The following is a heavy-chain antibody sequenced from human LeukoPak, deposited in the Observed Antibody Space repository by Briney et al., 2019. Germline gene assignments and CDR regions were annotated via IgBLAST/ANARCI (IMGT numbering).Heavy chain of an antibody. CDR2: IWYDGSNK. D-gene: IGHD5-12*01. V-gene: IGHV3-33*01. J-gene: IGHJ4*02. CDR3: AIRTHVDIVATLGERLKKGLDY. Sequence: GGSLRLSCAASGFTFSSYGMHWVRQAPGKGVEWVAGIWYDGSNKYYADSVKGRFTISRDNSKNTLYLQMNSLSAEDTAVYYCAIRTHVDIVATLGERLKKGLDYWGQGTLVTVSS. CDR1: GFTFSSYG.